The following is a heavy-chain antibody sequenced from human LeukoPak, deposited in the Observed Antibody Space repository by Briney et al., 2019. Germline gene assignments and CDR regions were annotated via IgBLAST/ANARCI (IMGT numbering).Heavy chain of an antibody. CDR3: AKQWLVGI. CDR1: GFSFSDHA. D-gene: IGHD6-19*01. Sequence: GGSLRLYCAASGFSFSDHAMNWVRQAPGKGLEWVSSLSETGDTTDYADSVKGRFTISRYNSKNTLYLQMNSLRPDDTAVYYCAKQWLVGIWGQGTLVTVSS. CDR2: LSETGDTT. V-gene: IGHV3-23*01. J-gene: IGHJ4*02.